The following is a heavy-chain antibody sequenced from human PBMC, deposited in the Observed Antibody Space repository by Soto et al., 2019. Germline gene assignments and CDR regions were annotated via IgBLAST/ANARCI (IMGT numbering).Heavy chain of an antibody. J-gene: IGHJ4*02. Sequence: ASVKVSCKVSGYTLTELSIHWVRQAPGKGLEWMGGFDPEDGETIYAQKVQGRVTMTEDTSTDTAYMEVSSLRSEDTAVYYCVTVSGNGEMDYWGQGTRVTVAS. D-gene: IGHD4-17*01. CDR3: VTVSGNGEMDY. CDR1: GYTLTELS. V-gene: IGHV1-24*01. CDR2: FDPEDGET.